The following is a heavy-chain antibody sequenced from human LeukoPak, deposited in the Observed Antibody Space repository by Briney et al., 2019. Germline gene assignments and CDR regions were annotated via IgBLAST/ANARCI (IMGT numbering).Heavy chain of an antibody. J-gene: IGHJ1*01. CDR1: GYSISSGYY. D-gene: IGHD2-2*01. CDR2: IYHSGST. Sequence: SETLSLTCAVSGYSISSGYYWGWIRQPSGKGLEWIGSIYHSGSTYYNPSLKSRVTISVDTSKNQFSLKLSSVTAADTAVYYCARVVVVPAAPYFQHWGQGTLVTVSS. V-gene: IGHV4-38-2*01. CDR3: ARVVVVPAAPYFQH.